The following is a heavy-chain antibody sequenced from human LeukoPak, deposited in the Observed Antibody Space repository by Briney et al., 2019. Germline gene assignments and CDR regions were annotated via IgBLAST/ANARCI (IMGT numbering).Heavy chain of an antibody. CDR3: ARGPIVYGDYYFDF. CDR2: INSDGSST. D-gene: IGHD4-17*01. V-gene: IGHV3-74*01. CDR1: GFTFSSYW. J-gene: IGHJ4*02. Sequence: GGSLRLSCAASGFTFSSYWIHWVRQAPGKGLVWVSRINSDGSSTSYADSVKGRFTISRDNAKNTLYLQMNSLRAEDTAVYYCARGPIVYGDYYFDFWGQGTLVTVSS.